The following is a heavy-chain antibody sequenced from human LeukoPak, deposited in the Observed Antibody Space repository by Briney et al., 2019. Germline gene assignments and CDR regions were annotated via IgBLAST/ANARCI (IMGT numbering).Heavy chain of an antibody. J-gene: IGHJ4*02. CDR2: ISSSGSTI. CDR3: ATAGNYRFDY. Sequence: GGSLRLSCAASGFTFSSYEMNWVRQAPGKGLEWVSYISSSGSTIYYADSVKGRFTISRDNAKNTLYLQMNSLRAEDTAVYYCATAGNYRFDYWGQGTLVTVSS. V-gene: IGHV3-48*03. CDR1: GFTFSSYE. D-gene: IGHD1-7*01.